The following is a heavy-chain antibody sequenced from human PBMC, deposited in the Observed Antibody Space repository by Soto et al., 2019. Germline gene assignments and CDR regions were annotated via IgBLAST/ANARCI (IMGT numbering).Heavy chain of an antibody. CDR3: ARVAGEQLGRLDFDY. CDR2: IWYDGSNK. D-gene: IGHD6-6*01. CDR1: GFTFSSYG. J-gene: IGHJ4*02. Sequence: QVQLVESGGGVVQPGRSLRLSCAASGFTFSSYGMHWVRQAPGKGLEWVAVIWYDGSNKYYADSVKGRFTISRDNSKNTLNLQMNSLRAEDTAVYYCARVAGEQLGRLDFDYWGQGTLVTVSS. V-gene: IGHV3-33*01.